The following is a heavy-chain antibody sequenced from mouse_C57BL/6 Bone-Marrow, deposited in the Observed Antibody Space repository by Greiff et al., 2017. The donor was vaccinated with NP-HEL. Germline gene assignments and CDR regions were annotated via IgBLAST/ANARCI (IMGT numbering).Heavy chain of an antibody. V-gene: IGHV1-15*01. J-gene: IGHJ3*01. CDR2: IDPETGGT. Sequence: QVQLQQPGAELVRPGASVTLSCKASGYTFTDYEMHWVKQTPVHGLEWIGAIDPETGGTAYNQKFKGKAILTADKSSSTAYMELRSLTSEDSAVYYCTRWGWLLRWFAYWGQGTLVTVSA. CDR3: TRWGWLLRWFAY. CDR1: GYTFTDYE. D-gene: IGHD2-3*01.